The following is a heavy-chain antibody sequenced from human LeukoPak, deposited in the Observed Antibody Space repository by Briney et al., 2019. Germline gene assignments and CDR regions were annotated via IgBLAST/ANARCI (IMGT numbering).Heavy chain of an antibody. V-gene: IGHV1-69*05. CDR2: IIPIFGTA. Sequence: GASVKVSCKASGGTFSSYAISWVRQAPGQGLEWMGGIIPIFGTANYAQKFQGRVTITTDESTSTAYMELSSLRSEDTAVYYCASRGNYDAFDIWGQGTMVTVSS. D-gene: IGHD4-23*01. CDR1: GGTFSSYA. J-gene: IGHJ3*02. CDR3: ASRGNYDAFDI.